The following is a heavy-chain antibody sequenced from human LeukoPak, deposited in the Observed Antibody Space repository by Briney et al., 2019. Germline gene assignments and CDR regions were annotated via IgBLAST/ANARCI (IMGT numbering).Heavy chain of an antibody. CDR1: GGSISNYY. CDR3: ATGGLRYCSTTSRLGY. CDR2: IYYSGST. J-gene: IGHJ4*02. D-gene: IGHD2-2*01. V-gene: IGHV4-59*01. Sequence: PSETLSLTCTVSGGSISNYYWSWIRQPPGKGLEWIGYIYYSGSTSYNPSLRSRVTMSVDTSKKFFSLHMTSVTAADTAVYYCATGGLRYCSTTSRLGYWGQGTLVTVAS.